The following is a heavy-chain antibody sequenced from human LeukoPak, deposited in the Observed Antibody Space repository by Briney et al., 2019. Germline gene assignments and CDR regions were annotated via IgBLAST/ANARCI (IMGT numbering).Heavy chain of an antibody. J-gene: IGHJ5*02. CDR3: ARVGRRRPFDP. V-gene: IGHV4-38-2*02. Sequence: SETLSLTCTVSGFSISSGYYWAWIRQPPGKGLEWIGSIYYSGSTYYNPSLKSRVTISVDTSKNQFSLKLSSVTAADTAVYYCARVGRRRPFDPWGQGTLVTVSS. CDR1: GFSISSGYY. CDR2: IYYSGST.